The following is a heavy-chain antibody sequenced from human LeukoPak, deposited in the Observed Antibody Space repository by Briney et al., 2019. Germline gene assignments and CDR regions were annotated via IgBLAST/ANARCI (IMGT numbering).Heavy chain of an antibody. D-gene: IGHD2-15*01. CDR1: GFTFSIYA. CDR2: ISGSGGST. J-gene: IGHJ4*02. CDR3: ARDLREYCSGGSFYAIDY. V-gene: IGHV3-23*01. Sequence: GGSLRLSWAVSGFTFSIYAMTWVRQAPGKGVEWVSLISGSGGSTYYADSVKVRFTISRDNSKNTLYLQMNSLRAEDTAVYYCARDLREYCSGGSFYAIDYCGQGTLVTVSS.